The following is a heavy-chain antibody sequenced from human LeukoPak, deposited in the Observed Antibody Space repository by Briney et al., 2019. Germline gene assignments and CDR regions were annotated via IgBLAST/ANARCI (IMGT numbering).Heavy chain of an antibody. V-gene: IGHV4-39*07. D-gene: IGHD3-16*01. CDR1: GGCISSSSYY. CDR2: IYYSGST. Sequence: PSETLSLTCTVFGGCISSSSYYWGWIRQPPGKGLEWIGSIYYSGSTYYNPSLKSRVTISVDTSKNQFSLKLSSVTAADTAVYYCARDLGFGYFDYWGQGTLVTVSS. CDR3: ARDLGFGYFDY. J-gene: IGHJ4*02.